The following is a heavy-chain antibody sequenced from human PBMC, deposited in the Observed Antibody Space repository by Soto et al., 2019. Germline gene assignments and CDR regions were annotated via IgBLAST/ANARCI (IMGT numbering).Heavy chain of an antibody. V-gene: IGHV3-30*18. CDR1: GFTFSSYG. CDR2: ISYDGSNK. Sequence: GESLKISCAASGFTFSSYGMHWVRQAPGKGLEWVAVISYDGSNKYYADSVKGRFTISRDNSKNTLYLQMNSLRAEDTAVYYCAKDRHSSSWPYFGYWGQGTLVTVSS. J-gene: IGHJ4*02. D-gene: IGHD6-13*01. CDR3: AKDRHSSSWPYFGY.